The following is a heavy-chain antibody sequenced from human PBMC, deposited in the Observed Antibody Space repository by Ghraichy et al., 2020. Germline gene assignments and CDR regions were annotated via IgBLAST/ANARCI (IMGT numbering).Heavy chain of an antibody. Sequence: SETLSLTCTVSGGSISSYYWSWIRQPAGKGLEWIGRIYTSGSTNYNPSLKSRVTMSVDTSKNQFSLKLSSVTAADTAVYYCARYLIWDSSGYFDYWGQGTLVTVSS. CDR3: ARYLIWDSSGYFDY. D-gene: IGHD3-22*01. J-gene: IGHJ4*02. V-gene: IGHV4-4*07. CDR2: IYTSGST. CDR1: GGSISSYY.